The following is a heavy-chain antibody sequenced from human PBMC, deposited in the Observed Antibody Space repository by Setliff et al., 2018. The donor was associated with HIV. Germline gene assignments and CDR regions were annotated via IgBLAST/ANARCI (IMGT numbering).Heavy chain of an antibody. D-gene: IGHD2-2*02. CDR1: GGSISSSSYY. Sequence: PSETLSLTCTVSGGSISSSSYYWGWVRQPPGKGLEWIGTIYYSGSTYYNPSLNSRVAVSLDTSKNQFSLKLSSVTAADTAVYYCTREFHRGIPDYFDSWGQGIRVTVSS. J-gene: IGHJ4*02. CDR2: IYYSGST. CDR3: TREFHRGIPDYFDS. V-gene: IGHV4-39*07.